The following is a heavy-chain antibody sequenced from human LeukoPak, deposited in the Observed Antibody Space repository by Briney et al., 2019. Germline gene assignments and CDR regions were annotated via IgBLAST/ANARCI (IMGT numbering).Heavy chain of an antibody. CDR2: IIPIFGTA. Sequence: GASVKVSCEASGGTFSSYAISWVRQAPGQGLEWMGRIIPIFGTANYAQKFQGRVTITTDESTSTAYMELSSLRSEDTAVYYCAREVGDCSSTSCYKGYMDVWGKGTTVTVSS. CDR1: GGTFSSYA. J-gene: IGHJ6*03. D-gene: IGHD2-2*02. CDR3: AREVGDCSSTSCYKGYMDV. V-gene: IGHV1-69*05.